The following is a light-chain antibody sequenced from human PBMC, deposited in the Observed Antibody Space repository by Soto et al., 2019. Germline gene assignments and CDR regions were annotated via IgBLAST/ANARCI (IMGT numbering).Light chain of an antibody. V-gene: IGKV1-39*01. CDR3: QQSYNTPLT. CDR1: QAIDGW. CDR2: GAS. J-gene: IGKJ3*01. Sequence: DIQMTQSPSSVSASVGDRVTITCRASQAIDGWLAWYQQKPGEAPKLLIYGASTLQSGVPSRFSGSGSGTDFTLTISSLQPEDFATYYCQQSYNTPLTFGPGTKVDIK.